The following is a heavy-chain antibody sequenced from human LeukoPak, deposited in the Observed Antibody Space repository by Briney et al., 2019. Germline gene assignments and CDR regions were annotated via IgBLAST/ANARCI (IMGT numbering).Heavy chain of an antibody. J-gene: IGHJ4*02. CDR2: ISSSGSTI. CDR3: ARGSGSYCGDY. Sequence: GGSLRLSCAASGFTFSSYAMNWVRQAPGKGLEWVSYISSSGSTIYYADSVKGRFTISGDNAKNSLYLQMNSLRAEDTAVYYCARGSGSYCGDYWGQGTLVTVSS. CDR1: GFTFSSYA. V-gene: IGHV3-48*03. D-gene: IGHD1-26*01.